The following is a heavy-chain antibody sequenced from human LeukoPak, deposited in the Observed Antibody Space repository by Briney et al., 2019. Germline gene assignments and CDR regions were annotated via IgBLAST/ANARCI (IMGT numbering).Heavy chain of an antibody. CDR2: IYYSGST. Sequence: SETLSLTCTVSGGSISSSSYYWGWIRQPPGKGLEWIGSIYYSGSTYYNPSLKGRVTISVDTSKNQFSLKLSSVTAADTAVYYCARLQSIAARPEDYWGQGTLVTVSS. CDR3: ARLQSIAARPEDY. V-gene: IGHV4-39*01. CDR1: GGSISSSSYY. J-gene: IGHJ4*02. D-gene: IGHD6-6*01.